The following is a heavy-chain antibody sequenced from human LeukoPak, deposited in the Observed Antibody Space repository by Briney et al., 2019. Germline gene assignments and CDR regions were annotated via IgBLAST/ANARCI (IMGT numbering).Heavy chain of an antibody. CDR2: INPNSGGT. CDR1: GYTFTGYY. V-gene: IGHV1-2*02. J-gene: IGHJ4*02. CDR3: ALHYCSGGSCYYY. D-gene: IGHD2-15*01. Sequence: ASVKVSCKASGYTFTGYYMHWVRQAPGQGLEWMGWINPNSGGTNYAQKFQGRVTMTRDTSISTAYMELSRLRSDDAAVYYCALHYCSGGSCYYYWGQGTLVTVSS.